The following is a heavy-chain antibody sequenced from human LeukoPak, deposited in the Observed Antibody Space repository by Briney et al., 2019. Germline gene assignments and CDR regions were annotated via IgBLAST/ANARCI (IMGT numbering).Heavy chain of an antibody. CDR3: ARDGGRYCSSTSCYPDY. Sequence: ASVKVSCKASGYTFTSYGISWVRQAPGQGLDGMGWINPNSGGTNYAQKLQGRVTMTRDTSISTAYMELSRLRSGDTAVYYCARDGGRYCSSTSCYPDYWGQGTLVTVSS. V-gene: IGHV1-2*02. J-gene: IGHJ4*01. D-gene: IGHD2-2*01. CDR1: GYTFTSYG. CDR2: INPNSGGT.